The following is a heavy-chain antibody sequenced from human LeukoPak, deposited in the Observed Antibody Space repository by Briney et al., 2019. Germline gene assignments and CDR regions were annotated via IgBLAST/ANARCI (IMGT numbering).Heavy chain of an antibody. Sequence: SVKVSCKASGGTFSSYAISWVRQAPGQGLEWMGRIIPILGIANYAQKFQGRVTITADKSTSTAYMELSSLRSEDTGVYYCARDQRTDYYDSSGSQGYFQHWGQGTLVTVSS. CDR1: GGTFSSYA. V-gene: IGHV1-69*04. D-gene: IGHD3-22*01. CDR3: ARDQRTDYYDSSGSQGYFQH. CDR2: IIPILGIA. J-gene: IGHJ1*01.